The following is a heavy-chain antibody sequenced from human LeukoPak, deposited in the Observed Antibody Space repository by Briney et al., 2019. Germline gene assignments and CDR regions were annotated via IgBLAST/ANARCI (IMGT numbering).Heavy chain of an antibody. CDR3: ATLAYCGGDCYSGNWFDP. D-gene: IGHD2-21*02. Sequence: ASVKVSCKVSGYTLTELSMHWVRQAPGKGLKWMGGFDPEDGETIYAQKFQGRVTMTEDTSTDTAYMELSSLRSEDTAVYYCATLAYCGGDCYSGNWFDPWGQGTLVTVSS. V-gene: IGHV1-24*01. J-gene: IGHJ5*02. CDR2: FDPEDGET. CDR1: GYTLTELS.